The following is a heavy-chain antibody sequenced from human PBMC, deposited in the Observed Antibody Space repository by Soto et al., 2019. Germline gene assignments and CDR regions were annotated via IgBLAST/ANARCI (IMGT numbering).Heavy chain of an antibody. CDR2: INPNSGGT. V-gene: IGHV1-2*02. J-gene: IGHJ5*02. Sequence: RASVKVSCKASGYTFTGYYMHWVRQAPGQGLEWMGWINPNSGGTNYAQKCQGRVTMTRDTSISTAYMELSRLRSDDTAVYYCARLDFWSGYYTRWFDPWGQGTLVTVSS. CDR1: GYTFTGYY. D-gene: IGHD3-3*01. CDR3: ARLDFWSGYYTRWFDP.